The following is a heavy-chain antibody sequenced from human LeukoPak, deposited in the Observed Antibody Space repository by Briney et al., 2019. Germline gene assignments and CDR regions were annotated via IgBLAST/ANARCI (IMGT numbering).Heavy chain of an antibody. Sequence: SETLSLTCTVSGGSISSYYWSWIRQPPGKGLEWIGYIYYSGSTNYNPPLKSRVTISVDASKNQFSLKLSSVTAADTAVYYCARVPTTVPWSDAFDIWGQGTMVTVSS. CDR3: ARVPTTVPWSDAFDI. CDR2: IYYSGST. J-gene: IGHJ3*02. CDR1: GGSISSYY. V-gene: IGHV4-59*01. D-gene: IGHD4-17*01.